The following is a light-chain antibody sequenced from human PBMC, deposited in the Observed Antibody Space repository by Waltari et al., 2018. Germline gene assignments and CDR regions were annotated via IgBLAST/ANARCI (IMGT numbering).Light chain of an antibody. J-gene: IGLJ2*01. CDR3: QAWDSTVV. CDR2: QDT. CDR1: KWGDKK. V-gene: IGLV3-1*01. Sequence: SYELAQPPSVSVSPGPTPRTTCSGPKWGDKKACWYQQKPGPSPVLVTYQDTKRPSEIPERFSGSKSGNTATLTISGTQAMDEADYYCQAWDSTVVFGGGTKLTVL.